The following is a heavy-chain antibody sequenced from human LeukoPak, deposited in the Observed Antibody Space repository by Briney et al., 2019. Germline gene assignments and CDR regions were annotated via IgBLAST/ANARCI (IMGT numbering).Heavy chain of an antibody. CDR2: IYYSGST. CDR1: GGSISSYY. J-gene: IGHJ6*03. D-gene: IGHD2-2*01. V-gene: IGHV4-59*01. Sequence: SETLSLTCTVSGGSISSYYWSWIRQPPGKGLEWIVYIYYSGSTNYNPSLKSRVTISVDTSKNQYSMKLSSATAADTAVYYCARDGAVVPAAKGYYYMDVWGKGTTVTVSS. CDR3: ARDGAVVPAAKGYYYMDV.